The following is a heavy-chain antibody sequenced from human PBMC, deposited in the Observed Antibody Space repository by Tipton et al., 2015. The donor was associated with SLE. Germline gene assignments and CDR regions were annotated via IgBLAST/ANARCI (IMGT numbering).Heavy chain of an antibody. D-gene: IGHD1-26*01. J-gene: IGHJ6*03. V-gene: IGHV3-23*01. Sequence: SLRLSCAASGFTFSSYAMSWVRQAPGKGLEWVSAISGSGGSTYYADSVKGRFTISRDNSKNTLYLQMNSLRAEDTAVYYCAKDGSELEGAGYYYYYMDVWGKGTTVTVSS. CDR3: AKDGSELEGAGYYYYYMDV. CDR2: ISGSGGST. CDR1: GFTFSSYA.